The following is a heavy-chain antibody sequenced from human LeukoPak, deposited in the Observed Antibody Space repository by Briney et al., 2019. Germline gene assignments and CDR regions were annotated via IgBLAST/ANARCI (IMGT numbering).Heavy chain of an antibody. CDR2: INPNSGGT. Sequence: GASVKVSCKASGYTFTGYYMHWVRQAPGQGLEWMGRINPNSGGTNYAQKFQGRVTMTRDTSISTAYMELRSLRSDDTAVYYCASTLSLVPAAIDYWGQGTLVTVSS. J-gene: IGHJ4*02. CDR3: ASTLSLVPAAIDY. D-gene: IGHD2-2*01. V-gene: IGHV1-2*06. CDR1: GYTFTGYY.